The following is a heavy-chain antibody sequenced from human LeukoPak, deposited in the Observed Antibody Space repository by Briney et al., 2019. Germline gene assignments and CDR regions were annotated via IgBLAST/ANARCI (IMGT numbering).Heavy chain of an antibody. CDR3: ARDRNSFAADWFDP. V-gene: IGHV4-34*01. CDR2: VNHSGTT. CDR1: GGSFTAFY. D-gene: IGHD6-13*01. J-gene: IGHJ5*02. Sequence: SETLSLTCNVYGGSFTAFYWSWIRQPPGKGLEWIGEVNHSGTTNYNPSLKSRVTISVDTSKNQFSLKLSSVTAADTAVYYCARDRNSFAADWFDPWGQGTLVTVSS.